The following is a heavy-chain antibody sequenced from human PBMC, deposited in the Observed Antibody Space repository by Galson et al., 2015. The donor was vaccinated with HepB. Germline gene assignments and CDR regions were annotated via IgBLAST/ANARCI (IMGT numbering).Heavy chain of an antibody. CDR1: GFIFSNYA. Sequence: LRLSCAASGFIFSNYAMSWVRQAPGKGLEYVSTVSSDGGSTWYADSVKGRFTFSRDNSKNTLFLQMNSLRAEDTAVYFCVFGYFFDYWGQGTLVTVSS. V-gene: IGHV3-23*01. CDR3: VFGYFFDY. J-gene: IGHJ4*02. CDR2: VSSDGGST. D-gene: IGHD3-16*01.